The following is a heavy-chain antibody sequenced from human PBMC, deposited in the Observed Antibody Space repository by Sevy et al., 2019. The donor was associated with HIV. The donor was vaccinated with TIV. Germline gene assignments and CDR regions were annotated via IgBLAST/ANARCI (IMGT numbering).Heavy chain of an antibody. J-gene: IGHJ4*02. D-gene: IGHD1-26*01. CDR2: ISSSSSYI. CDR1: GFTFSSYS. Sequence: GGSLRLSCAASGFTFSSYSMNWVRQAPGKGLEWVSSISSSSSYIYYAASVKGRFTISRENAKNSLYLQMNSLRAEDTAVYYCARDADGNDYFDYWGQGTLVTVSS. V-gene: IGHV3-21*01. CDR3: ARDADGNDYFDY.